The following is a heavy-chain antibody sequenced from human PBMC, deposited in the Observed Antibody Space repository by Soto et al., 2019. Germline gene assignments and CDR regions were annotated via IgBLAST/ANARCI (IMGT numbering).Heavy chain of an antibody. CDR2: IYHSGST. Sequence: SETLSLTCAVSGGSISSSNWCSWVRQPPGKGLEWIGEIYHSGSTNYNPSLKSRVTISVDKPKNQFSLKLSSVTAADTAVYYCARAFEAAGIYYYYGMDVWGQGATVNVSS. D-gene: IGHD6-13*01. V-gene: IGHV4-4*02. J-gene: IGHJ6*02. CDR1: GGSISSSNW. CDR3: ARAFEAAGIYYYYGMDV.